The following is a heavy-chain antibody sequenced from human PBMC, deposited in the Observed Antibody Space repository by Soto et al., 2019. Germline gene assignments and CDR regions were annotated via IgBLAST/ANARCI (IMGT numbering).Heavy chain of an antibody. V-gene: IGHV1-69*02. J-gene: IGHJ4*02. Sequence: QVQLVQSGAEVKKPGSSVKVSCKASGGTFSSYTISWVRQAPGQGLEWMGRIIPILGIAKYAQKFQGRVTITADKSTSTAYMELSSMRSDDTAVYYCAMEYCSSTSCYRDYWGQGTLVTVSS. D-gene: IGHD2-2*02. CDR3: AMEYCSSTSCYRDY. CDR1: GGTFSSYT. CDR2: IIPILGIA.